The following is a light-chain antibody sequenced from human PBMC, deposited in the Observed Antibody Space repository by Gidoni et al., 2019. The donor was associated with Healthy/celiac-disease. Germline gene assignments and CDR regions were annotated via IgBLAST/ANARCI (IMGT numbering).Light chain of an antibody. Sequence: SYELTQPPSVSVSPGQTARITCSGDALPNQYAYWYQQKPGQAPVLVIYKDSERPSGIPERFSGSSSGTTVTLTISGVQAEDEADYYCQSADSSGEVFGGGTKLTVL. CDR2: KDS. CDR3: QSADSSGEV. V-gene: IGLV3-25*03. J-gene: IGLJ2*01. CDR1: ALPNQY.